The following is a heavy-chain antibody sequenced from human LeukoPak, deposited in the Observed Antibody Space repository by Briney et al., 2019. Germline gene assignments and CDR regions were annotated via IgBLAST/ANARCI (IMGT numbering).Heavy chain of an antibody. J-gene: IGHJ4*02. CDR3: ARVKRKYQLLKPLHETPSHYFDY. CDR2: IYYSGST. D-gene: IGHD2-2*01. V-gene: IGHV4-39*07. Sequence: SETLSLTCIVSGGSITSNTYFWDWVRQTPGKGLEWIGSIYYSGSTYYNPSLKSRVTISLDTSKNQFSLKLSSVTAADTAMYYCARVKRKYQLLKPLHETPSHYFDYWGQGTLVTVSS. CDR1: GGSITSNTYF.